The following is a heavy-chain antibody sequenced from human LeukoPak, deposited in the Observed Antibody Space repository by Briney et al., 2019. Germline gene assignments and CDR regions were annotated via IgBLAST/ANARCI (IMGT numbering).Heavy chain of an antibody. CDR2: MNHNSSNT. Sequence: ASVKVSCKASGYTFTSYDINWVRQATGQGLEWMGWMNHNSSNTGYAQKFQSRVTMTRNTSISTAFMELSSLRSEDTAVYYCARGRIAVAVTSTYYYYYGIDVWGQGTTVTVSS. J-gene: IGHJ6*02. D-gene: IGHD6-19*01. CDR1: GYTFTSYD. CDR3: ARGRIAVAVTSTYYYYYGIDV. V-gene: IGHV1-8*01.